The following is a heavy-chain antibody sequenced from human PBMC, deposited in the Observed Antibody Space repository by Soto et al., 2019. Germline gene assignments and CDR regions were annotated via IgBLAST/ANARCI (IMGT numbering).Heavy chain of an antibody. J-gene: IGHJ1*01. Sequence: SETLSLTCTVSGCSISSYYWSWIRQPPGKGLEWIAYIYHSGSTNYNPSLKSRVTISVDTSRDQFSLKLSSVTTADTAIYYCGTSTYYEYFLLWGQGALVTGSS. CDR3: GTSTYYEYFLL. CDR2: IYHSGST. V-gene: IGHV4-59*01. D-gene: IGHD1-26*01. CDR1: GCSISSYY.